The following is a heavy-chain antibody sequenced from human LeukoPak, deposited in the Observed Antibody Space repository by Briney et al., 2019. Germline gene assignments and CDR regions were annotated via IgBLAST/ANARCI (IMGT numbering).Heavy chain of an antibody. J-gene: IGHJ4*02. CDR2: ISSSGSTI. V-gene: IGHV3-48*03. CDR3: ARPYDFWSGYSAGSYFDY. Sequence: GGSLRLSCAASGFTFSSYEMNWVRQAPGKGLEWVSYISSSGSTIYYADSVKGRFTISRDNAKNSLYLQMNSLRAEDKAVYYCARPYDFWSGYSAGSYFDYWGQGTLVTVSS. D-gene: IGHD3-3*01. CDR1: GFTFSSYE.